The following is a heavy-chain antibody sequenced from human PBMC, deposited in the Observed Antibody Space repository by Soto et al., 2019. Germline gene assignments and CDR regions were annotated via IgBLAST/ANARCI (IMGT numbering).Heavy chain of an antibody. CDR1: GCSISSGGYY. CDR2: IYYSGST. V-gene: IGHV4-31*02. J-gene: IGHJ4*02. D-gene: IGHD5-12*01. Sequence: SETLSLTCTVSGCSISSGGYYWSWIRQHPGKGLEWIGYIYYSGSTYYNPSLKSRVTISVDTSKNQFSLKLSSVTAADAAVYYCARVSRGMATIIDYWGQGTLVTVSS. CDR3: ARVSRGMATIIDY.